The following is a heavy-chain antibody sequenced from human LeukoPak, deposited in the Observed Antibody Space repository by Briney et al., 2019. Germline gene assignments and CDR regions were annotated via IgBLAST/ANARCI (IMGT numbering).Heavy chain of an antibody. Sequence: GGSLRLSCAASGFTFSSYAMHWVRQAPGKGLEWVAVISYDGSNKYYADSVKSRFTISRDNSKNTLYLQMNSLRAEDTAVYYCARGLRYCSGGSCYSWTFDYSGQGTLVTASS. CDR2: ISYDGSNK. CDR1: GFTFSSYA. D-gene: IGHD2-15*01. CDR3: ARGLRYCSGGSCYSWTFDY. V-gene: IGHV3-30*04. J-gene: IGHJ4*02.